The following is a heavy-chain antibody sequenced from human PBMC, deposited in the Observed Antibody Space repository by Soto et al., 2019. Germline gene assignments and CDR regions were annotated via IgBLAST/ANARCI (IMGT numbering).Heavy chain of an antibody. J-gene: IGHJ4*02. D-gene: IGHD2-2*01. CDR2: ISYDGSNK. CDR3: AKDMSEEYCSSTSCYGDY. V-gene: IGHV3-30*18. Sequence: QVQLVESGGGVVQPGRSLRLSCAASGFTFSSYGMHWVRQAPGKGLEWVAVISYDGSNKYYADSVKGRFTISRDNSKNTLYLQMNSLRAEDTAVYYCAKDMSEEYCSSTSCYGDYWGQGTLVTVSS. CDR1: GFTFSSYG.